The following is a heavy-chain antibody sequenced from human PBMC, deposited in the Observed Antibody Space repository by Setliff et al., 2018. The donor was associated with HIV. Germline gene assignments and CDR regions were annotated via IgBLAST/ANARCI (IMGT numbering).Heavy chain of an antibody. D-gene: IGHD6-13*01. CDR1: GYSISSGYY. Sequence: KPSETLSLTCAVSGYSISSGYYWGWIRQPPGKGLEWIGSIYHSGSTYYNPSLKSRVTISVDTSKNQFSLKLSSVTAADTAVYYCARRYSSSWFYYYGMDVWGQGTTVTVSS. J-gene: IGHJ6*02. CDR2: IYHSGST. V-gene: IGHV4-38-2*01. CDR3: ARRYSSSWFYYYGMDV.